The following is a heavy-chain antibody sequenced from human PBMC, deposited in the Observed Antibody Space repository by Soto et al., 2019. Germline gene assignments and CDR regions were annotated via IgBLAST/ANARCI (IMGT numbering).Heavy chain of an antibody. CDR3: AKIAAAGDAFDI. CDR1: GFTFSSYA. Sequence: EVQLLESGGGLVQPGGSLRLSCAAFGFTFSSYAMSWVRQAPGKGLEWVSAISGSRGSTYYSDSVKGRFTISRDNSKNTLYLQMNSLRAEDTAVYYCAKIAAAGDAFDIWGQGTMVTVSS. V-gene: IGHV3-23*01. D-gene: IGHD6-13*01. CDR2: ISGSRGST. J-gene: IGHJ3*02.